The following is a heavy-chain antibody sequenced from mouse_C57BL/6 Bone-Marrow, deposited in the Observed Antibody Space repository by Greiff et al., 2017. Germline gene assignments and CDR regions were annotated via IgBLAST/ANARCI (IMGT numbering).Heavy chain of an antibody. CDR2: ISNGGGST. D-gene: IGHD2-5*01. CDR3: ARHGNYTNYHYAMDY. CDR1: GFTFSDYY. V-gene: IGHV5-12*01. J-gene: IGHJ4*01. Sequence: EVMLVESGGGLVQPGGSLKLSCAASGFTFSDYYMYWVRQTPEKRLEWVAYISNGGGSTYSPDTVKGRLTISRDNAKNTLYLQMSRLKSEDTAMYYCARHGNYTNYHYAMDYWGQGTSVTVSS.